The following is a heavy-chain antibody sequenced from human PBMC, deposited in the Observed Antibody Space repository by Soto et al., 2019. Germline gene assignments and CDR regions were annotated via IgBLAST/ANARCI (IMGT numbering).Heavy chain of an antibody. Sequence: QVQLVESGGVVVQPGRSLRLSCAASGFAFSSYGMHWVRQAPGKGLEWVAVVWYDGSNKYYADSVKGRFTISRENSKNNLYLKMYSLRDEDTAVYYCARERVGYSGYDLTFGYWGQGTLVTVSS. J-gene: IGHJ4*02. V-gene: IGHV3-33*01. CDR2: VWYDGSNK. CDR3: ARERVGYSGYDLTFGY. CDR1: GFAFSSYG. D-gene: IGHD5-12*01.